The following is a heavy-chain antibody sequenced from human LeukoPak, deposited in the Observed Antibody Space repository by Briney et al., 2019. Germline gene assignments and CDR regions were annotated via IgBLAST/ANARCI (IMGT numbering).Heavy chain of an antibody. Sequence: SETLSLTCTVSGGSISGTSFHWGWIRQPPGQGLVWLGSIYYSGSTYYNPSLKSRVTISVDTSKNQFSLKLSSVTAADTAVYYCARLLGSDSKVDYWGQGTLVTVSS. J-gene: IGHJ4*02. D-gene: IGHD4-11*01. V-gene: IGHV4-39*01. CDR1: GGSISGTSFH. CDR2: IYYSGST. CDR3: ARLLGSDSKVDY.